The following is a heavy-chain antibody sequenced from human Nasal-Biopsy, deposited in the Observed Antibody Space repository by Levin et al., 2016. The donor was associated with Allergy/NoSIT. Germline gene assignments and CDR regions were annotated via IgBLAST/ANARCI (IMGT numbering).Heavy chain of an antibody. CDR3: ARGTDYWSGSLNLRYNWLDP. Sequence: SETLSLTCIVSGASINRGDYYWSWFRQAPGKGLEWIGHVYSGGPSSYNAALRSRVTISKSTTENQFSLNMISVTASDTAVYYCARGTDYWSGSLNLRYNWLDPWGQGTLVTVSS. D-gene: IGHD3-3*01. J-gene: IGHJ5*02. CDR1: GASINRGDYY. CDR2: VYSGGPS. V-gene: IGHV4-30-4*02.